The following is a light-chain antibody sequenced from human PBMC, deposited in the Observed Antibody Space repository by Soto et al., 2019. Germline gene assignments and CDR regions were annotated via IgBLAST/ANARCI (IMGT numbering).Light chain of an antibody. Sequence: IQITQSPSSLSSSVLERFTITCRASQSVSNYLNWHQQKPGKAPKLLIYAASSLQRGVPARFSGSGSGTDFTLTISSLQPEDFATYYCLQDYNYTWTFGQGTKVDIK. J-gene: IGKJ1*01. CDR2: AAS. CDR3: LQDYNYTWT. CDR1: QSVSNY. V-gene: IGKV1-6*01.